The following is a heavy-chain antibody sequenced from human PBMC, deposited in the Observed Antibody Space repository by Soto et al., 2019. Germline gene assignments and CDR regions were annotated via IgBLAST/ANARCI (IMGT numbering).Heavy chain of an antibody. CDR1: GGSIRSYC. CDR3: AGGGSIVVATRRLMDV. J-gene: IGHJ6*03. Sequence: QVQLQESGPTLVKPSETLSLTCTVSGGSIRSYCWIWIRETRGQGLEWIACVCNSGTTNHNPSLNRRVTISIVTQKTQCAPHLSSVTVADTASYYCAGGGSIVVATRRLMDVWGKGTTVTVSS. D-gene: IGHD3-22*01. V-gene: IGHV4-59*03. CDR2: VCNSGTT.